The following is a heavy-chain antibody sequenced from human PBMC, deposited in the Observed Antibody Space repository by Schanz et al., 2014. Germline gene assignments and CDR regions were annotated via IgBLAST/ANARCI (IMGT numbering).Heavy chain of an antibody. CDR1: GFTFSNYG. CDR2: ISPSSSYI. CDR3: ARVELSVYYYAMDV. D-gene: IGHD2-15*01. J-gene: IGHJ6*02. V-gene: IGHV3-21*01. Sequence: VQLVESGGGVVQPGRSLRLSCAASGFTFSNYGLHWVRQAPGKGLEYISSISPSSSYIYYADSVKGRFTISRDNAKNSLYLQMNSLRAEDAAVYYCARVELSVYYYAMDVWGQGTTVTVSS.